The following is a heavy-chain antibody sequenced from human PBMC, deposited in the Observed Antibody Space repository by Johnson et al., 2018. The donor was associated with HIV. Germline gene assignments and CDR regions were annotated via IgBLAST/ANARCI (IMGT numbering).Heavy chain of an antibody. V-gene: IGHV3-7*05. J-gene: IGHJ3*02. D-gene: IGHD3-10*01. CDR1: GFTFSSYW. CDR2: IKQDGSEK. Sequence: VQLVESGGGLVQPGGSLRLSCAASGFTFSSYWMSWVRQAPGKGLEWVANIKQDGSEKYYVDSVKGRFTISRDNAKNSLYLQMNSLRAEDTALYYCARDRRYYGSGSYGVAFDIWGQGTMVTVSS. CDR3: ARDRRYYGSGSYGVAFDI.